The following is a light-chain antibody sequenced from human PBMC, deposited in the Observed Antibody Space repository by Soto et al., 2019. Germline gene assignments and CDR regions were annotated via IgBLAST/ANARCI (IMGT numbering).Light chain of an antibody. CDR2: SAS. V-gene: IGKV1-27*01. CDR3: QQYHSWPPRT. J-gene: IGKJ1*01. CDR1: QGISSY. Sequence: DIQMTQSPSSLSASVGDRVTITCRVSQGISSYLNWYRQKPGKVPKLLIYSASNLQSGVPSRFSGSGSGTDFTLTISSLQPEDFAVYYCQQYHSWPPRTFGQGTKVDIK.